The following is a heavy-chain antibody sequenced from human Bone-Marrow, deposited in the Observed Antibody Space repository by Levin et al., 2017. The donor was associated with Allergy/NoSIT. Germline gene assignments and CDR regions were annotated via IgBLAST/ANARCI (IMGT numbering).Heavy chain of an antibody. D-gene: IGHD4-17*01. CDR1: GYTFTSHE. Sequence: GGSLSLSCKASGYTFTSHEISWVRQAPGQGLEWMGWSSTYNDNTNYAQKLQGRVTMTTDTSTSTAYMELRSLRSDDTAVYYCVRDYDYGDHSAFDIWGQGTMVTVSS. V-gene: IGHV1-18*01. J-gene: IGHJ3*02. CDR3: VRDYDYGDHSAFDI. CDR2: SSTYNDNT.